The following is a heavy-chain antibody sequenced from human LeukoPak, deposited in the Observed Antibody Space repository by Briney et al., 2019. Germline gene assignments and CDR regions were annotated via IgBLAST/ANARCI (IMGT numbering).Heavy chain of an antibody. D-gene: IGHD6-13*01. CDR1: GGSFSGYF. CDR3: ASIAAAGPNAHSWFGP. CDR2: INHSGST. Sequence: SETLSLTCAVYGGSFSGYFWSWIRQPPGKGLEWIGEINHSGSTNCNPSLKSRVTISVDTSKNQFFLKLSSVTAADMAVYYCASIAAAGPNAHSWFGPWGQGTLVTVSS. V-gene: IGHV4-34*01. J-gene: IGHJ5*02.